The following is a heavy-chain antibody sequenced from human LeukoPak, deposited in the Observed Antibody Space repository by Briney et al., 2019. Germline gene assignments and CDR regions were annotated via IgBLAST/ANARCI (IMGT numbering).Heavy chain of an antibody. CDR1: GGSFSGYY. V-gene: IGHV3-23*01. J-gene: IGHJ5*02. D-gene: IGHD5-18*01. CDR3: ARRGYSYGLDWFDP. CDR2: ISGSGGST. Sequence: ETLSLTCAVYGGSFSGYYWGWIRQPPGKGLEWVSAISGSGGSTYYADSVKGRFTISRDNSKNTLYLQMNSLRAEDTAVYYCARRGYSYGLDWFDPWGQGTLVTVSS.